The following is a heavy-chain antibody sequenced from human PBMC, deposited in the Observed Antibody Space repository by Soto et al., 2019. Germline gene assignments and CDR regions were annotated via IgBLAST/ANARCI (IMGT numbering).Heavy chain of an antibody. CDR3: ARRDPMPNWFDP. J-gene: IGHJ5*02. CDR2: IYYSGST. Sequence: SETLSLTCTVSGGSISSSSYYWGWIRQPPGKGLEWIGSIYYSGSTYYNPSLKSRVTISVDTSRNQFSLKLSSVTAADTAVYYCARRDPMPNWFDPWGQGTLVTVSS. V-gene: IGHV4-39*01. CDR1: GGSISSSSYY. D-gene: IGHD2-2*01.